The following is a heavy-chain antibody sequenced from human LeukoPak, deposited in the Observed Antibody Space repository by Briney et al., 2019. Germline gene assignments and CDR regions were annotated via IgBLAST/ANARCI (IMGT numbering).Heavy chain of an antibody. CDR1: GYTFTSYG. Sequence: ASVKVSCKASGYTFTSYGISWVRQAPGQGLEWMGWISAYNGNTNYAQKLQGRVTMTTDTSTSTAYMELRSLRSGDTAVYYCARDYDFWSGSPSYMDVWGKGTTVTVSS. CDR2: ISAYNGNT. CDR3: ARDYDFWSGSPSYMDV. J-gene: IGHJ6*03. D-gene: IGHD3-3*01. V-gene: IGHV1-18*01.